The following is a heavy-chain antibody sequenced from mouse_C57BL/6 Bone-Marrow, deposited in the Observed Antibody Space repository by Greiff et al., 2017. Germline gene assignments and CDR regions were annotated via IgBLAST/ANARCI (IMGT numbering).Heavy chain of an antibody. CDR3: ARHEIPYWYFDV. CDR2: ISSDGSYT. V-gene: IGHV5-6*01. CDR1: GFTFSSYG. J-gene: IGHJ1*03. Sequence: EVKLMESGGDLVKPGGSLKLSCAASGFTFSSYGMSWVRQTPDKRLEWVATISSDGSYTYYPDSVKGRFTISRDNAKNTLYLQMSSLKSEDTAMYYCARHEIPYWYFDVWGTGTTVTVSS.